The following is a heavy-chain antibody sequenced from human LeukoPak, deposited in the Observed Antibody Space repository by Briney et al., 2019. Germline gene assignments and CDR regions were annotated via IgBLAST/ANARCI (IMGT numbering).Heavy chain of an antibody. CDR2: ISGGGNTK. CDR3: ATYRAISSLEYGMDV. J-gene: IGHJ6*02. CDR1: GFTFSTYE. V-gene: IGHV3-48*03. D-gene: IGHD3-3*01. Sequence: GGSLRLSCAASGFTFSTYEMNWVRQAPGKGLEWVSYISGGGNTKYYADSVKGGFTVSRDNAKNSLYLQMNSLRAEDTAVYYCATYRAISSLEYGMDVWGQGTTVTVYS.